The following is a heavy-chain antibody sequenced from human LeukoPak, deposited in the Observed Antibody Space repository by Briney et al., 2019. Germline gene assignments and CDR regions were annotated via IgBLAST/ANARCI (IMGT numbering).Heavy chain of an antibody. CDR1: GYTFTSYA. CDR2: INAGNGNT. V-gene: IGHV1-3*01. D-gene: IGHD3-22*01. CDR3: ARGIRVTMIVVVGGRDTGLDY. J-gene: IGHJ4*02. Sequence: GASVKVSCKASGYTFTSYAMHWVRQAPGQRLEWMGWINAGNGNTKYSQKFQGRVTITRDTSASTAYMELSSLRSEDTAAYYCARGIRVTMIVVVGGRDTGLDYWGQGTLVTVSS.